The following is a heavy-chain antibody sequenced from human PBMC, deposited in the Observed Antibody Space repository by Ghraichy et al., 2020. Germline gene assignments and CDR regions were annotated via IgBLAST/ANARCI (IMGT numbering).Heavy chain of an antibody. J-gene: IGHJ6*02. Sequence: LNISCKVSGFTFSSYGLHWVRQAPGKGLEWLAFVWTDGDTKLYEDAVKGRFTISRDNSENILYLQMSSLRADDTAVYYCVRDRSTGWPYYYYFYIMDVWGQGATVIVSS. CDR2: VWTDGDTK. D-gene: IGHD6-19*01. V-gene: IGHV3-33*01. CDR1: GFTFSSYG. CDR3: VRDRSTGWPYYYYFYIMDV.